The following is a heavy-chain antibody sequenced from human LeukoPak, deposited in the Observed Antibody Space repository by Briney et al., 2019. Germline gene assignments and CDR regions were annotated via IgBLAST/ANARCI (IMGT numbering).Heavy chain of an antibody. J-gene: IGHJ4*02. D-gene: IGHD3-22*01. Sequence: ASETLSLTCTVSGDSISSGGYYWTWTRQHPGKGLEWIVYNSYSRTTYYNPSLPSRVIISVDTPKNQFYLRLDSVTAADTAVYYCARRKFYDRSGYYYFDYWGEGTLVSVSS. CDR1: GDSISSGGYY. V-gene: IGHV4-31*03. CDR3: ARRKFYDRSGYYYFDY. CDR2: NSYSRTT.